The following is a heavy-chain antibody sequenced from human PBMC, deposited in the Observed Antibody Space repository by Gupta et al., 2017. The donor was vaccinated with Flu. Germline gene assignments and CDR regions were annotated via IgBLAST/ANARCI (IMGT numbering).Heavy chain of an antibody. Sequence: QVQLVASGGGVVQPGRSLRLSCAASGFTFSSYGMHWVRQAPGKGLEWVAVISYDGSNKYYADSVKGRFTISRDNSKNTLYLQMNSLRAEDTAVYYCAKALVVIVVVPAALDYWGQGTLVTVSS. V-gene: IGHV3-30*18. CDR1: GFTFSSYG. J-gene: IGHJ4*02. CDR3: AKALVVIVVVPAALDY. CDR2: ISYDGSNK. D-gene: IGHD2-2*01.